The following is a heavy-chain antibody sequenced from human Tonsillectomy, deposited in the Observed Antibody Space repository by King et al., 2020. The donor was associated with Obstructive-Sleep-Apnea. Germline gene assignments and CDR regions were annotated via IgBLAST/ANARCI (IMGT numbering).Heavy chain of an antibody. CDR2: INPSGYST. D-gene: IGHD3-10*01. Sequence: QLVQSGAEVKKPGASVKVSCKASGYTFTNYYIHWVRQAPGQGLEWMGVINPSGYSTSNAQKFQGRVTMTSDTSTSTVYMDLSSLRSGDTAVYYCAGSDYFDSGPFDYWGQGTLVTVSS. J-gene: IGHJ4*02. CDR3: AGSDYFDSGPFDY. CDR1: GYTFTNYY. V-gene: IGHV1-46*01.